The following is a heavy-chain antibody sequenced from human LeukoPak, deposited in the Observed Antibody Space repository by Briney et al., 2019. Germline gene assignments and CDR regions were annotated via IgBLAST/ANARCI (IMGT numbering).Heavy chain of an antibody. Sequence: GGSLRLSCAASVFTFSASDMNWVRQAPGKRLEWVSSISRSSIYMYYADSVKGRFTISRDNAKNSLYLQMNSLRAEDTAVYYCARGRYDSSGYYSIFDYWGQGTLVTVSS. CDR2: ISRSSIYM. J-gene: IGHJ4*02. CDR1: VFTFSASD. CDR3: ARGRYDSSGYYSIFDY. V-gene: IGHV3-21*01. D-gene: IGHD3-22*01.